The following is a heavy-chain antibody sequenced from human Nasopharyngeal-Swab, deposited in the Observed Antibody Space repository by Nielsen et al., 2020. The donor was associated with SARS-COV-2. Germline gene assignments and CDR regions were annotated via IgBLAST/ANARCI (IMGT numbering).Heavy chain of an antibody. CDR1: GFTFSSYG. CDR2: IWYDGSNK. D-gene: IGHD4-17*01. Sequence: GESLKISCAASGFTFSSYGMHWVRQAPGKGLEWVAVIWYDGSNKYYADSVKGRFTTSRDNSKNTLYLQMNSLRAEDTAVYYCARDGPYGDLDYWGQGTLVTVSS. J-gene: IGHJ4*02. CDR3: ARDGPYGDLDY. V-gene: IGHV3-33*01.